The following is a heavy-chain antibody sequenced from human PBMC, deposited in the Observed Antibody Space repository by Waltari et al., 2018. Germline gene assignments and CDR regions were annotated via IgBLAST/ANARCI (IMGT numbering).Heavy chain of an antibody. D-gene: IGHD6-13*01. Sequence: ASGFTFSSYSMNWVRQAPGKGLEWVSSISSSSSYIYYADSVKGRFTISRDNAKNSLYLQMNSLRAEDTAVYYCASNPGESIAAAAFFDYWGQGTLVTVSS. CDR2: ISSSSSYI. CDR1: GFTFSSYS. CDR3: ASNPGESIAAAAFFDY. V-gene: IGHV3-21*01. J-gene: IGHJ4*02.